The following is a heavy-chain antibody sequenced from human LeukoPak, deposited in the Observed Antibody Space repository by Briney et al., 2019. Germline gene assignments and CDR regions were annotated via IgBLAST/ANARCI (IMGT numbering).Heavy chain of an antibody. D-gene: IGHD5-12*01. CDR2: INHSGST. V-gene: IGHV4-34*01. J-gene: IGHJ3*02. CDR3: ARKRVIVATLRAQRSPFFDI. Sequence: SETLSLTCAVYGGSFSGYYWSWLRQPPGKGLEWIGEINHSGSTNYNQSLKSRVTISVDTSKNQFSLKLSSVTAADTAVYYCARKRVIVATLRAQRSPFFDIWGQGTMVTVSS. CDR1: GGSFSGYY.